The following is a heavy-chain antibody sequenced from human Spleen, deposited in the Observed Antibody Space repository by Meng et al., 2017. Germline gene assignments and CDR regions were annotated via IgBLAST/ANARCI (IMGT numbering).Heavy chain of an antibody. V-gene: IGHV3-64*01. CDR2: ISSNGGST. CDR1: GFTFSTYA. D-gene: IGHD3-9*01. Sequence: GESLKISCAASGFTFSTYAMHWVRQAPGKGLEHVSGISSNGGSTYYANSVKGRFTISRDNFKNTLYLQMGSLRAEDMAVYYCARGLYDILTGQESFDYWGQGTLVTVSS. CDR3: ARGLYDILTGQESFDY. J-gene: IGHJ4*02.